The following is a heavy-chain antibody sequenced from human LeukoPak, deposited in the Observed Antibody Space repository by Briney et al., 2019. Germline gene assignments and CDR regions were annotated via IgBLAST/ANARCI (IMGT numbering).Heavy chain of an antibody. J-gene: IGHJ4*02. V-gene: IGHV1-2*02. D-gene: IGHD6-6*01. Sequence: ASVKVSCKASGYTFTGYYMHWVRQAPGQGLEWMGWINPNSGGTNYAQKFQGRVTMTRDTSISTAYMELSRLRSDDTAVYYCASLSSSSVEGNLPKRPNDYWGQGTLVTVSS. CDR1: GYTFTGYY. CDR2: INPNSGGT. CDR3: ASLSSSSVEGNLPKRPNDY.